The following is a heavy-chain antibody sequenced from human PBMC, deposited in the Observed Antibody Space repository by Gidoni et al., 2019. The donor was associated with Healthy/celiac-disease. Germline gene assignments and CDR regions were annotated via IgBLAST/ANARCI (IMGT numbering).Heavy chain of an antibody. CDR3: ARDRVQLSSWYFDL. V-gene: IGHV3-53*01. CDR1: GFTSSSNY. D-gene: IGHD5-18*01. Sequence: EVQLVYSCGVLIQPGGSLRLSCAASGFTSSSNYMSWVRQAPGKGLEWVSVIYSGGSTYYADSVKGRFTISRDNSKNTLYLQMNSLRAEDTAVYYCARDRVQLSSWYFDLWGRGTLVTVSS. CDR2: IYSGGST. J-gene: IGHJ2*01.